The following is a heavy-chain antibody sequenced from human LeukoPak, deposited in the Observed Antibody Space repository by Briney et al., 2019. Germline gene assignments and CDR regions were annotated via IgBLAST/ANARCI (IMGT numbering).Heavy chain of an antibody. D-gene: IGHD5-12*01. V-gene: IGHV3-21*06. CDR2: ISSGSSYI. CDR3: ARDRLPYSGYDPEDY. CDR1: GFTFSSYS. J-gene: IGHJ4*02. Sequence: GGSLRLSCAASGFTFSSYSMNWVRQAPGKGLEWCSPISSGSSYIYYADSVKGRFTISRDNAKNSLYLQMNSLRAEDTAVYYCARDRLPYSGYDPEDYWGQGTLVTVSS.